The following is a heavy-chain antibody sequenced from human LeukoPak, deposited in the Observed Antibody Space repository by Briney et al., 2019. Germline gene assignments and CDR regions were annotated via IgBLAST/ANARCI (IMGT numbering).Heavy chain of an antibody. CDR3: ARWPIAAAPPVYYFDY. CDR1: GFTFSSYS. J-gene: IGHJ4*02. D-gene: IGHD6-13*01. Sequence: GGSLRLSCAASGFTFSSYSMNWVRQAPGKGLEWVSSISTSSTYIYYADSVTGRFTISRDNAKNSLYLQMNSLRAEDTAVYYCARWPIAAAPPVYYFDYWGQGTLVTVSS. CDR2: ISTSSTYI. V-gene: IGHV3-21*01.